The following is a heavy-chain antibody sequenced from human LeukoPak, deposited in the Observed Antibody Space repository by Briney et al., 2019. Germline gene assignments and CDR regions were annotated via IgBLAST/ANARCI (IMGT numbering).Heavy chain of an antibody. CDR3: AKGANAVAGTIWNYYYYYMDV. J-gene: IGHJ6*03. V-gene: IGHV3-23*01. D-gene: IGHD6-19*01. Sequence: PGGSLRLSCAASGFTFSDYYMSWIRQAPGKGLEWVSAISGSGGSTYYADSVKGRFTISRDNSKNTLYLQMNSLRAEDTAVYYCAKGANAVAGTIWNYYYYYMDVWGKGTTVTVSS. CDR1: GFTFSDYY. CDR2: ISGSGGST.